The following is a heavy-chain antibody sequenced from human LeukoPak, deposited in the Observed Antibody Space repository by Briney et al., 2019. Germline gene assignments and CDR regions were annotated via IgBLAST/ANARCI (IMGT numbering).Heavy chain of an antibody. CDR2: INPSGGST. Sequence: ASVKVSCKASGYTFTSYYMHWVRQAPGQGLEWMGIINPSGGSTSYAQKFQGRVTMTRDMSTSTVYMELSSLRSEDTAVYYCATTLEGGGEQNYYYYYYMDVWGKGTTVTVSS. V-gene: IGHV1-46*01. CDR1: GYTFTSYY. D-gene: IGHD4-23*01. J-gene: IGHJ6*03. CDR3: ATTLEGGGEQNYYYYYYMDV.